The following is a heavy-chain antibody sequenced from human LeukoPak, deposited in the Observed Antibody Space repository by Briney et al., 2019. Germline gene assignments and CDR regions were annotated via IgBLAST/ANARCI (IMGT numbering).Heavy chain of an antibody. D-gene: IGHD1-26*01. J-gene: IGHJ4*02. Sequence: ASVKVSCKASGYTFTGYYMHWVRQAPGQGLEWMGWINPNSGGTNYAQKFQGRVTITTDESTSTAYMELSSLRSEDTAVYYCARERGSYLDYWGQGTLVTVSS. V-gene: IGHV1-2*02. CDR1: GYTFTGYY. CDR3: ARERGSYLDY. CDR2: INPNSGGT.